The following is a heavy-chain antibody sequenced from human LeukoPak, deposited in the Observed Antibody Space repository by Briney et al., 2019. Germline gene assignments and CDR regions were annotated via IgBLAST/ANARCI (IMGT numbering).Heavy chain of an antibody. J-gene: IGHJ4*02. V-gene: IGHV5-51*01. CDR2: IYPGGSET. D-gene: IGHD5-24*01. CDR3: ARASRDGYNQNFDH. Sequence: GESLKISCEGLGYSFSTYWSAWVRQRPGKGLEWMGIIYPGGSETRYDPSFEGQVTISAARSTSTAYLQWSSLRASDTAMYYCARASRDGYNQNFDHWGQGTLVTVSS. CDR1: GYSFSTYW.